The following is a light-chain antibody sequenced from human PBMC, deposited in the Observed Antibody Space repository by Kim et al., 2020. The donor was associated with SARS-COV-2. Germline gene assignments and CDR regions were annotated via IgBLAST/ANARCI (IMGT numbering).Light chain of an antibody. CDR3: SSYAGYNHWV. CDR2: EVT. Sequence: GQSVTISCTGTSSDVGGYNFVSWYQQHPGKAPKLVIYEVTKRPSGGPDRFSGSKSGNTASLTVSGLQSEDEADYYCSSYAGYNHWVFGGGTQLTVL. J-gene: IGLJ3*02. V-gene: IGLV2-8*01. CDR1: SSDVGGYNF.